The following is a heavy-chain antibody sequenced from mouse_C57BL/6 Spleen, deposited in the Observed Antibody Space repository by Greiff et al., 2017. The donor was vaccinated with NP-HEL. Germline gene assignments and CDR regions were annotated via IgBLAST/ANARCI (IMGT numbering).Heavy chain of an antibody. CDR3: ANYYGSSPGFAY. V-gene: IGHV1-7*01. Sequence: VQRVESGAELAKPGASVKLSCKASGYTFTSYWMHWVKQRPGQGLEWIGYINPSSGYTKYNQKFKDKATLTADKSSITAYMQLSSLTYEDSAVYYCANYYGSSPGFAYWGQGTLVTVSA. CDR1: GYTFTSYW. J-gene: IGHJ3*01. D-gene: IGHD1-1*01. CDR2: INPSSGYT.